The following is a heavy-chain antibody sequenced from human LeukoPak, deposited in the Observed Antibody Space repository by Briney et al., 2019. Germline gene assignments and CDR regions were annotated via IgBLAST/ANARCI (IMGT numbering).Heavy chain of an antibody. V-gene: IGHV4-34*01. CDR3: ARAAVAGYYYYYYGMDV. Sequence: GSLRLSCAASGFTFSSYAMHWVRQPPGKGLEWIGEINHSGSTNYNPSLKSRVTISVDTSKNQFSLKLSSVTAADTAVYYCARAAVAGYYYYYYGMDVWGQGTTVTVSS. J-gene: IGHJ6*02. CDR2: INHSGST. CDR1: GFTFSSYA. D-gene: IGHD6-19*01.